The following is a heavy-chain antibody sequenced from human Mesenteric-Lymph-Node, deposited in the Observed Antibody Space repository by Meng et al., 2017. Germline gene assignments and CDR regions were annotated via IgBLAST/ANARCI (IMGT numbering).Heavy chain of an antibody. J-gene: IGHJ6*02. CDR2: IYPGDSDT. CDR1: GYSFTNYW. V-gene: IGHV5-51*01. D-gene: IGHD6-19*01. Sequence: GGSLRLSCKGSGYSFTNYWIGWVRQMPGKGLDWMGIIYPGDSDTRYSPSFQGQVTISADKSISTAYLHWSSLKASDTARYYCAKSLKDSSGYGMDVWGQGTTVTVSS. CDR3: AKSLKDSSGYGMDV.